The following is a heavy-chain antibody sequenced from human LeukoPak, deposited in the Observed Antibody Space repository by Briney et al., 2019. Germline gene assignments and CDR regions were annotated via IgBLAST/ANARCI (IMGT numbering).Heavy chain of an antibody. CDR1: GFTFGDYT. J-gene: IGHJ4*02. V-gene: IGHV3-49*03. CDR2: IRSKTYGGTT. CDR3: IRGGANSPFDY. D-gene: IGHD1-1*01. Sequence: HPGGSLRLSCTASGFTFGDYTMSWFRQAPGKGLEWVGFIRSKTYGGTTEDAASVKGRFTISRDDSKRIAYLQMNGLESEDTAVYYCIRGGANSPFDYWGLGTLVTVSS.